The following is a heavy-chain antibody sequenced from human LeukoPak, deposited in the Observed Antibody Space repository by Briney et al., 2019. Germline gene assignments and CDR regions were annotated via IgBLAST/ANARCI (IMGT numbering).Heavy chain of an antibody. CDR2: IIPIFGTA. Sequence: SVKVSCKASGGTFSSYAISWVRQAPGQGLEWMGGIIPIFGTANYAQKFQGRVTITADKSTSTAYMELSSLRSVDTAVYYCASVDSSGWTGPFDYWGQGTLVTVSS. D-gene: IGHD6-19*01. CDR3: ASVDSSGWTGPFDY. CDR1: GGTFSSYA. V-gene: IGHV1-69*06. J-gene: IGHJ4*02.